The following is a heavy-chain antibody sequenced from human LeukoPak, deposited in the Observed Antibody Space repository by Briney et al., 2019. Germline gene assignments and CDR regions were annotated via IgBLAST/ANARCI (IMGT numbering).Heavy chain of an antibody. CDR3: ARQPSSRLVPGHFDY. CDR2: INHSGST. D-gene: IGHD6-19*01. V-gene: IGHV4-34*01. CDR1: GGSFSGYY. J-gene: IGHJ4*02. Sequence: SETLSLTCAVYGGSFSGYYWSWIRQPPGKGLEWIGEINHSGSTFYNPSLKSRVTISVDTSKNQFSLKLSSVTAADTAVYYCARQPSSRLVPGHFDYWGQGTLVTVSS.